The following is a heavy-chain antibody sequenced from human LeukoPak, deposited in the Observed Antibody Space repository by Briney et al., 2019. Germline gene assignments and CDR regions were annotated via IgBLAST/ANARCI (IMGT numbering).Heavy chain of an antibody. CDR3: VRDSLHNYGGTGYGYYFDY. V-gene: IGHV3-48*03. CDR1: GFDFNIYE. J-gene: IGHJ4*02. Sequence: PGGSLRLSCAASGFDFNIYEMIWVRQAPGKEPEWISYISSSGSLVYYADSVKGRFTVSRDNAQKSLFLQVNGLRVEDTAMYYCVRDSLHNYGGTGYGYYFDYWGQGTPVTVSS. CDR2: ISSSGSLV. D-gene: IGHD4/OR15-4a*01.